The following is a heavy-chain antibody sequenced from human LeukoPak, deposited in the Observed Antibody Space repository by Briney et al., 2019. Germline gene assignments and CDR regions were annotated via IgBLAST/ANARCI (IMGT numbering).Heavy chain of an antibody. Sequence: AGGSLRLSCAASGFTFSSYEMNWVRQAPGKGLEWVSVIYSGGSTYYADSVKGRFTISRDNSKNTLYLQMNSLRAEDTAVYYCARDQGYSNDYWGQGTLVAVSS. V-gene: IGHV3-66*01. CDR2: IYSGGST. CDR3: ARDQGYSNDY. J-gene: IGHJ4*02. CDR1: GFTFSSYE. D-gene: IGHD6-13*01.